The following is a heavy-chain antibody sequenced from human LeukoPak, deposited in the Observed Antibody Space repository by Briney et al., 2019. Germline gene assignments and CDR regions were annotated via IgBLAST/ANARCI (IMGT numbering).Heavy chain of an antibody. V-gene: IGHV4-59*01. D-gene: IGHD5/OR15-5a*01. J-gene: IGHJ3*01. CDR2: ISYIGTT. CDR1: GGSICSFY. Sequence: PSETLTLTCTVSGGSICSFYWSWIRQPPGKGLEYIGYISYIGTTGYNPSLKSRVTISVDTSKHQFSLKLTSVTAADTAVYYCAREKSLPQAFELWGAETMVTVSS. CDR3: AREKSLPQAFEL.